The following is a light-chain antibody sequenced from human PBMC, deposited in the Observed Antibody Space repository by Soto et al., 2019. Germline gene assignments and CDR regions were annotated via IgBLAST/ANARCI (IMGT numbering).Light chain of an antibody. CDR3: MQRIEFPIT. J-gene: IGKJ5*01. CDR2: TLS. Sequence: DIVMTQTPLSMPVTPGEAASSSCRSSESLVNSDDGNTYLDWYLQKQGQXXQXXIYTLSYRASGVPDRFSGSGSGTDLTLKISWVEADDGGVDDCMQRIEFPITFCQGTRLEIK. CDR1: ESLVNSDDGNTY. V-gene: IGKV2-40*01.